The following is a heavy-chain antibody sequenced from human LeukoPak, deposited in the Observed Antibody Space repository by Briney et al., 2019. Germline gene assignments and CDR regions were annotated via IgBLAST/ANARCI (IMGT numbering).Heavy chain of an antibody. Sequence: ASVKVSCKASGYTFTSYYMHWVRQAPGQGLDWMGIINPSGGSTSYAQKFQGRVTMTRDTSTSTVYMELSSLRSEDTAVYYCARDTFTHSSGYPYTHYYYYYMDVWGKGTTVTVSS. CDR2: INPSGGST. CDR3: ARDTFTHSSGYPYTHYYYYYMDV. CDR1: GYTFTSYY. J-gene: IGHJ6*03. D-gene: IGHD3-22*01. V-gene: IGHV1-46*01.